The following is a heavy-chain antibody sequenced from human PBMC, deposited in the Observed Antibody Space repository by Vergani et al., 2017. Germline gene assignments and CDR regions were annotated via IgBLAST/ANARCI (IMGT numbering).Heavy chain of an antibody. V-gene: IGHV4-39*07. D-gene: IGHD2-15*01. CDR2: VYYSGST. CDR1: GGSISSSSYY. J-gene: IGHJ4*02. CDR3: ASRYCSGGSCYQYDY. Sequence: QLQLQESGPGLVKPSETLYLTCTVSGGSISSSSYYWGWIRQPPGKGLEWIGSVYYSGSTDYNPSLTSRVTISVDTSKNQFSLKLSSVTAADTAVYYCASRYCSGGSCYQYDYWGQGTLVTVSS.